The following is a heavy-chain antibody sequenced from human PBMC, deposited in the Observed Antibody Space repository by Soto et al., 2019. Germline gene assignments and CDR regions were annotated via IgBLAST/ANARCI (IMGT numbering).Heavy chain of an antibody. CDR2: INPNTGDT. Sequence: QVQLVQSGAEVKKPGASVKVPCKASGYTFSGHYMHWVRQAPGQGLEWMGWINPNTGDTNYAQKFQGCVTMTRDTSISTAYMELSRLRSDDTAVYYCARVGRYGMDVWGQGTTVTVSS. J-gene: IGHJ6*02. CDR1: GYTFSGHY. V-gene: IGHV1-2*04. CDR3: ARVGRYGMDV. D-gene: IGHD1-26*01.